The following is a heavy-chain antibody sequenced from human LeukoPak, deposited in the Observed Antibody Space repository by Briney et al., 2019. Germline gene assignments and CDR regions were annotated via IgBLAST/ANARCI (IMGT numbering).Heavy chain of an antibody. Sequence: ASVKVSYKVSGYTLTELSMHWVRQAPGKGLEWMGGFDPEDGETIYAQKFQGRVTMTEDTSTDTAYMELSSLRSEDTAVYYCAIAQRWFGESRFDYWGQGTLVTVSS. CDR1: GYTLTELS. J-gene: IGHJ4*02. V-gene: IGHV1-24*01. CDR2: FDPEDGET. CDR3: AIAQRWFGESRFDY. D-gene: IGHD3-10*01.